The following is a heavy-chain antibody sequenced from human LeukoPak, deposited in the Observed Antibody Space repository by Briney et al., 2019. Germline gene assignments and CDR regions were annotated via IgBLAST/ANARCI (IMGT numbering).Heavy chain of an antibody. CDR1: EYTFTSYY. V-gene: IGHV1-46*01. Sequence: GASVKVSCKASEYTFTSYYMHWVRQAPGQGLEWMGIINPSGGSTSYAQKFQGRVTMTRDMSTSTVYMELSSLRSEDTAVYYCARAGYYDSSGQGDFDYWGQGTLVTVSS. CDR2: INPSGGST. CDR3: ARAGYYDSSGQGDFDY. J-gene: IGHJ4*02. D-gene: IGHD3-22*01.